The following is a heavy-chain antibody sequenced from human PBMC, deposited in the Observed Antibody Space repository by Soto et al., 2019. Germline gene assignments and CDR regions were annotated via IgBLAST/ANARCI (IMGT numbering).Heavy chain of an antibody. CDR1: GGSVSSGSYY. J-gene: IGHJ4*02. V-gene: IGHV4-61*01. CDR2: MSHSGST. Sequence: QVQLQESGPGLVKSSETLSLTCSVSGGSVSSGSYYWSWIRQPPGKGLEWIGYMSHSGSTNYNPSRESRVTISIDTSKNEFSLKLTSVTAADTAVYYCARDTTSAALFDYWGQGTLVTVSS. CDR3: ARDTTSAALFDY. D-gene: IGHD1-26*01.